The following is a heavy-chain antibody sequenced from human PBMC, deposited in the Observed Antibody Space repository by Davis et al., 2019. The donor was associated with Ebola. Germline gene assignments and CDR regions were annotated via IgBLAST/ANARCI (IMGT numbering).Heavy chain of an antibody. D-gene: IGHD3-16*01. V-gene: IGHV1-8*03. J-gene: IGHJ6*02. CDR1: GYTFTTYN. CDR3: ARGGLQGGDRRYYGLDV. Sequence: ASVKVSCKASGYTFTTYNINWLRQAAGQGLEWVAWIDPHNGKTGSSQRFQGRVTITRDTSTSTVYMGLSSLRSDDTAVYFCARGGLQGGDRRYYGLDVWGQGTTVIVSS. CDR2: IDPHNGKT.